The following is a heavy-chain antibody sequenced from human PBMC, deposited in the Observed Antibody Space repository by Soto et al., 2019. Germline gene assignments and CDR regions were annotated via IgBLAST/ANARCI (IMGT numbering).Heavy chain of an antibody. CDR1: GDSVSSNSAA. J-gene: IGHJ6*03. V-gene: IGHV6-1*01. Sequence: SQTLSLTCAISGDSVSSNSAAWNWIRQSPSRGLEWLGRTYYRSKWYNDYAVSVKSRITINPDTSKNQFSLQLNSVTPEDTAVYYCARQQENESKELELRFSRSRTYYYYYYMDVWGKGTTVTVSS. D-gene: IGHD1-7*01. CDR2: TYYRSKWYN. CDR3: ARQQENESKELELRFSRSRTYYYYYYMDV.